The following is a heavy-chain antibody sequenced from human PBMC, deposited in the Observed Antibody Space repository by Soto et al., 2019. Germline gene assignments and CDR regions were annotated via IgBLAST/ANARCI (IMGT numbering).Heavy chain of an antibody. Sequence: GESLKISCAASGFTFSSYDMHWVRQATGKGLEWVSSIGTAGDTYYPGSVKGRFTISRENAKTSLYLQINSLSAEDTGVYYCARAPYYGSGSYHPDYWGQGTLVTVSS. J-gene: IGHJ4*02. D-gene: IGHD3-10*01. V-gene: IGHV3-13*01. CDR1: GFTFSSYD. CDR2: IGTAGDT. CDR3: ARAPYYGSGSYHPDY.